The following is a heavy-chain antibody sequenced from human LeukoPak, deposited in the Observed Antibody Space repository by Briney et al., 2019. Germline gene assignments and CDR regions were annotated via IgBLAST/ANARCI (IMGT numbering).Heavy chain of an antibody. Sequence: PSETLSLTCTVSSGSISSSSYYWGWIRQPPGKGLEWIGSIYYSGSTYYNPSLKSRVTISVDTSKNQFSLKLSSVTAADTAVYYCARDGGIAADAPLGYWGQGTLVTVSS. CDR3: ARDGGIAADAPLGY. CDR2: IYYSGST. J-gene: IGHJ4*02. CDR1: SGSISSSSYY. D-gene: IGHD6-13*01. V-gene: IGHV4-39*07.